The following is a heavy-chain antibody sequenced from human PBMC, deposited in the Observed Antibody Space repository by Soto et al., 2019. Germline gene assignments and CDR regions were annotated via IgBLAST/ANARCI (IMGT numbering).Heavy chain of an antibody. V-gene: IGHV3-30*18. Sequence: QVQLVEFGGGVVQPGRSLRLSCAASGFTFSSYGMHWVRQAPGKGLEWVAVISYDGSHKYYADSVKGRFTISRDNSKNTLYLQMNSLRAEDTAVYYCAKDHSSSWYYFDYWGQVPLVTVSS. CDR2: ISYDGSHK. CDR3: AKDHSSSWYYFDY. J-gene: IGHJ4*02. CDR1: GFTFSSYG. D-gene: IGHD6-13*01.